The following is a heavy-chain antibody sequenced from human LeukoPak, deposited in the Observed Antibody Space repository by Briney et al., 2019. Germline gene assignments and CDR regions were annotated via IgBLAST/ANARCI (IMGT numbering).Heavy chain of an antibody. Sequence: GGSLRLSCAASGFTFSSYAMHWVRQAPGKGLEWVAVISYDGSNKYYADSVKGRFTISRDNSKNTLYLQMNSLRAEDTTVYYCARSPTAGNDYWGQGTLVTVSS. CDR1: GFTFSSYA. V-gene: IGHV3-30*04. D-gene: IGHD6-13*01. CDR2: ISYDGSNK. CDR3: ARSPTAGNDY. J-gene: IGHJ4*02.